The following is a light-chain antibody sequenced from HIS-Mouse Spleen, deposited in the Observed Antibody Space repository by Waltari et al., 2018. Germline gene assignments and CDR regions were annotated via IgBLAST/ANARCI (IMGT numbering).Light chain of an antibody. CDR3: CSYAGSSTWV. CDR2: EGS. CDR1: HRDVRMYNL. J-gene: IGLJ3*02. Sequence: QSALTQPASVSGSPGQSITISCPGTHRDVRMYNLVSWYQQHPGKAPKLMIYEGSKRPSGVSNRFSGSKSGNTASLTISGLQAEDEADYYCCSYAGSSTWVFGGGTKLTVL. V-gene: IGLV2-23*01.